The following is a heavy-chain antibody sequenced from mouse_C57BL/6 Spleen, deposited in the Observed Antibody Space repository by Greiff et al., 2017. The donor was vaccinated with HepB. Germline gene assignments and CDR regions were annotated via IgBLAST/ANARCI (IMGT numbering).Heavy chain of an antibody. CDR1: GYTFTDYE. V-gene: IGHV1-15*01. J-gene: IGHJ2*01. CDR2: IDPETGGT. D-gene: IGHD1-1*01. Sequence: VQLQQSGAELVRPGASVTLSCKASGYTFTDYEMHWVKQTPVHGLEWIGAIDPETGGTAYNQKFKGKAILTADKSSSTAYMELRSLTSEDSAVYYCTRISMNTGVANGFDYWGQGTTLTVSS. CDR3: TRISMNTGVANGFDY.